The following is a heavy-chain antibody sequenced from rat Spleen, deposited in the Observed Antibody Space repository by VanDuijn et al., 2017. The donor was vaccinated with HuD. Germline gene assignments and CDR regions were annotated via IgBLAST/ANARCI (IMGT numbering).Heavy chain of an antibody. V-gene: IGHV5S14*01. J-gene: IGHJ3*01. Sequence: EVQLVASGGGLVQPGRSLKLSCAASGFTFSNYRMAWVRQTPTKGLDWVASISTGGGNTYYRSSVKGRFTITRDNAKNTQYLQMDSLRSEDTATYYCASHGDNYPGITNAYWFAYWGQGTLVTVSS. CDR1: GFTFSNYR. CDR2: ISTGGGNT. CDR3: ASHGDNYPGITNAYWFAY. D-gene: IGHD1-4*01.